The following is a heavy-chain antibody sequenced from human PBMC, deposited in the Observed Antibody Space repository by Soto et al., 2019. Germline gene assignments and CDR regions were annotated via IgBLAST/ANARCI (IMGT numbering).Heavy chain of an antibody. Sequence: PSETLSLTCTVSGGSISSYYWSWIRQPPGKGLEWIGYIYYSGSTNYNPSLKSRVTISVDTSKNQFSLKLSSVTAADTAVYYCASHYGDYLSYWGQGTLVTVSS. CDR1: GGSISSYY. J-gene: IGHJ4*02. D-gene: IGHD4-17*01. CDR3: ASHYGDYLSY. CDR2: IYYSGST. V-gene: IGHV4-59*01.